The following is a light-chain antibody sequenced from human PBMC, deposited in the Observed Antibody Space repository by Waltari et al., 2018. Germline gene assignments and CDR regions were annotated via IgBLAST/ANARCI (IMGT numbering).Light chain of an antibody. V-gene: IGLV2-14*03. Sequence: QSALTQPASVSGSPGQPITVPCPGTSIDVGIHTFVSWYQHHPGKAPKVVIYDVSYRPSGVSDRSSGSKSGNTASLTISGLQAEDEADYYCSSYTSNNAVFGGGTKLTVL. CDR1: SIDVGIHTF. CDR2: DVS. CDR3: SSYTSNNAV. J-gene: IGLJ3*02.